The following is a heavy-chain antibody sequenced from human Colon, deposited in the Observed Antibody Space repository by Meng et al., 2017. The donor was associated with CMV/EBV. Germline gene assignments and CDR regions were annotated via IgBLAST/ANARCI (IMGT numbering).Heavy chain of an antibody. J-gene: IGHJ4*02. CDR2: ISPSSNTI. V-gene: IGHV3-48*04. CDR3: ARGWPPDY. CDR1: EFTFSAHS. D-gene: IGHD6-13*01. Sequence: GGSLRLSCAASEFTFSAHSMNWVRQAPGKGLEWLSYISPSSNTIDYADSVRGRFTISRDNAKNSLYLQMNSLTAEDTAVYYCARGWPPDYWGQGTLVTVSS.